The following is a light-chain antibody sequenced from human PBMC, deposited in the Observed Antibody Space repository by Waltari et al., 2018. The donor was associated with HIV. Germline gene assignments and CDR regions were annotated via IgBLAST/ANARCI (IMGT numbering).Light chain of an antibody. CDR3: QSYDSSLSRRV. J-gene: IGLJ1*01. CDR1: SSNIGAGYD. Sequence: QSVLTQPPSVSGAPGQRVTISCTGSSSNIGAGYDVHWYQQLPGTAPKLLIYGNSNRPSGVPDRFSSSKSGTSASLAITGLQAEDEADYYCQSYDSSLSRRVFGTGTKVTVL. V-gene: IGLV1-40*01. CDR2: GNS.